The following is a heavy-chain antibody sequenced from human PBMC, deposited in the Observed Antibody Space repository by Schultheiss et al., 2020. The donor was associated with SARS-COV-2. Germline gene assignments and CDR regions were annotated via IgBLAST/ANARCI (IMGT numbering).Heavy chain of an antibody. Sequence: GGSLRLSCAASGFSFNIYAMRWVRQAPGKGLEWVSAITGSGGSTYYADSVKGRFTISRDNSKNTLYLQMNSLRAEDTAVYYCAKGSGYCGGDCPSDYFDYWGQGTLVTVSS. CDR2: ITGSGGST. V-gene: IGHV3-23*01. D-gene: IGHD2-21*01. J-gene: IGHJ4*02. CDR3: AKGSGYCGGDCPSDYFDY. CDR1: GFSFNIYA.